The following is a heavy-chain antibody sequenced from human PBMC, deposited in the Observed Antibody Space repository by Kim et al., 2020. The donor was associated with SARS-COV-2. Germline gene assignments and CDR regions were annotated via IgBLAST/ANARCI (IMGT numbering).Heavy chain of an antibody. Sequence: GGSLRLSCAASGFTFSSYAMSWVRQAPGKGPEWVSLVSGSGGSTYHADSVKGRFVISSDNPKKTLYLQMNMLGADNTALYYSAKGASHNW. CDR2: VSGSGGST. V-gene: IGHV3-23*01. CDR3: AKGASHNW. J-gene: IGHJ5*01. CDR1: GFTFSSYA.